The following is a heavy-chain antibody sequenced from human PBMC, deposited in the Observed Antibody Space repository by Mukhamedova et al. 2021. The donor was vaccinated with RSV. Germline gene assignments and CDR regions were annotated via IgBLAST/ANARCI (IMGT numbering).Heavy chain of an antibody. J-gene: IGHJ6*02. V-gene: IGHV1-69*10. CDR2: IIPILGIA. CDR3: ARDYPSTVTSPRYYYGMDV. Sequence: GQGLEWMGGIIPILGIANYAQKFQGRVTITADKSTSTAYMELSSLRSEDTAVYYCARDYPSTVTSPRYYYGMDVWGQGTTVTVSS. D-gene: IGHD4-17*01.